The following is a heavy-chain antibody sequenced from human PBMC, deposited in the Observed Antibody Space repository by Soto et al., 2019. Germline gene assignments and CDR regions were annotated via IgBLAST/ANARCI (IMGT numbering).Heavy chain of an antibody. CDR1: GDAFSYAW. Sequence: GVLRLSCAISGDAFSYAWMNWVRQAPGTGLEWVARIKSKTDGGTTDYAAPVKGRFAISRDDSNNMVYLQMNSLKIEDTAVYYCTTDSYSTIIIVRFDYWGHGTLVTVSS. CDR3: TTDSYSTIIIVRFDY. D-gene: IGHD3-22*01. J-gene: IGHJ4*01. CDR2: IKSKTDGGTT. V-gene: IGHV3-15*07.